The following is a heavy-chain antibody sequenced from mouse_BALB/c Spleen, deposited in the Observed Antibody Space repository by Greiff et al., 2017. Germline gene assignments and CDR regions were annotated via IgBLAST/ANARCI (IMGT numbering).Heavy chain of an antibody. J-gene: IGHJ4*01. CDR3: TKLGTTMDY. Sequence: VQLQQSGAELVKPGASVKLSCTASGFNIKDTYMHWVKQRPEQGLGWIGRIDPANGNTKYDPKFQGKATITAGTSSNTAYLQLSSLTSEDTAVYYCTKLGTTMDYGGQGTSVTVSS. CDR1: GFNIKDTY. CDR2: IDPANGNT. D-gene: IGHD2-3*01. V-gene: IGHV14-3*02.